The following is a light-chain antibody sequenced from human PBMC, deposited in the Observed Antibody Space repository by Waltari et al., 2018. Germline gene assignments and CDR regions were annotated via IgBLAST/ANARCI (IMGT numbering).Light chain of an antibody. CDR2: WAS. J-gene: IGKJ1*01. CDR3: QQYANTPRT. Sequence: DIVMTQSPDSLAVSLGERATINCKSSQSVLYSSNNKNYLAWYQHKPGQPPQLLIYWASTRESGVPDRFSGSGSGTDFTLTISSLQAEDVAVYYCQQYANTPRTFGQGTTVEIK. V-gene: IGKV4-1*01. CDR1: QSVLYSSNNKNY.